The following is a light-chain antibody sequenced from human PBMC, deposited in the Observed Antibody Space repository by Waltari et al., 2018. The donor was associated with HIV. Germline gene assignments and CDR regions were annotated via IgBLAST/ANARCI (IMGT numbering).Light chain of an antibody. CDR3: FSYGGSLHV. Sequence: QSALTQPRSVSGSPGQSVTISCSGASSGVTYNNPVSWYQHHPGTAPKPIIYDVTNGPSGVPDRFSGSKSGNTASLTISGLQAEDAADYYCFSYGGSLHVFGTGTEVTVL. CDR1: SSGVTYNNP. V-gene: IGLV2-11*01. CDR2: DVT. J-gene: IGLJ1*01.